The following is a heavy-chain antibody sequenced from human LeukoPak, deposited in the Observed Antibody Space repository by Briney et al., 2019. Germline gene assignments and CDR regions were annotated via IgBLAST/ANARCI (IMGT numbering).Heavy chain of an antibody. CDR2: IYYSGST. D-gene: IGHD6-13*01. Sequence: SETLSLTCTVSGGSISSYYWSWIRQPPGKGLEWIGYIYYSGSTNYNPSLKSRVTISVGTSKNQFSLKLSSVTAADTAVYYCARGLAAAANFDYWGQGTLVTVSS. V-gene: IGHV4-59*12. CDR3: ARGLAAAANFDY. CDR1: GGSISSYY. J-gene: IGHJ4*02.